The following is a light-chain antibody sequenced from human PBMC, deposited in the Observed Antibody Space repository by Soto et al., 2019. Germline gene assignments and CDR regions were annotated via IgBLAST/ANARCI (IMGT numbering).Light chain of an antibody. J-gene: IGLJ2*01. CDR2: GNS. Sequence: QSVLTQPPSVSGAPGQRFPISCTGSSSNIGAGYDVHWYQQLPGTAPKLLIYGNSNRPSGVPDRFSGSKSGTSASLAITGLQAEDEADYYCQSYDSSLSRVFGGGAKVTVL. CDR1: SSNIGAGYD. CDR3: QSYDSSLSRV. V-gene: IGLV1-40*01.